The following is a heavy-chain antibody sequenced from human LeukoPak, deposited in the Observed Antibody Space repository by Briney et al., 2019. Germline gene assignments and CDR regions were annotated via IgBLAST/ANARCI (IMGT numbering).Heavy chain of an antibody. CDR1: GYTLTELS. V-gene: IGHV1-24*01. J-gene: IGHJ4*02. CDR3: ATWREYGDYDPYFDY. CDR2: FAPEHAET. Sequence: ASVKVSCKVSGYTLTELSMHWVRQAPGKGLEWMGGFAPEHAETIYAQEFQGRVTVTEDTSADTAYMELSSLRSEDTAMYYCATWREYGDYDPYFDYWGQGTLVTVSS. D-gene: IGHD4-17*01.